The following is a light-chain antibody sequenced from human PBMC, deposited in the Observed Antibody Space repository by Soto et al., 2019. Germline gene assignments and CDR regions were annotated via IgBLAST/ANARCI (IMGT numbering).Light chain of an antibody. Sequence: ETVMTQSPATLSVSAVEVVTRSFRASQGVGSSLAWYQQKPGQAPRVLIYDASVRATGTPARFSGSGSGTDFTLTISSLETEDFALYYCQQSSTWPTFGQGTRLEIK. V-gene: IGKV3D-11*01. CDR1: QGVGSS. CDR2: DAS. J-gene: IGKJ5*01. CDR3: QQSSTWPT.